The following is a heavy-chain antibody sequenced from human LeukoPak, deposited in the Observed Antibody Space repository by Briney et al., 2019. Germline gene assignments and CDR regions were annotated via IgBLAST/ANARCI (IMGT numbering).Heavy chain of an antibody. CDR3: AREGESSSWSGYDY. Sequence: PGGSLRLSCAASGFTFSSYAMHWVRQAPGKGLEWVSVIYSGGSTYYADSVKGRFTISRDNSKNTLYLQMNSLRAEDTAVYYCAREGESSSWSGYDYWGQGTLVTVSS. CDR1: GFTFSSYA. V-gene: IGHV3-66*01. CDR2: IYSGGST. J-gene: IGHJ4*02. D-gene: IGHD6-13*01.